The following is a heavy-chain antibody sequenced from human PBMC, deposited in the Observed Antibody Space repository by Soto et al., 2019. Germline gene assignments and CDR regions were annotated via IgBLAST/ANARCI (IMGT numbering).Heavy chain of an antibody. CDR2: INPNSGGT. Sequence: ASVNVSCKASGYTFTGYYMHWVRQAPGQGLEWMGWINPNSGGTNYAQKFQGRVTMTRDTSISTAYMELSRLRSDDTAVYYCARVKRDSSGWYLSQNWFDPWGQGTLVTVSS. J-gene: IGHJ5*02. CDR1: GYTFTGYY. D-gene: IGHD6-19*01. CDR3: ARVKRDSSGWYLSQNWFDP. V-gene: IGHV1-2*02.